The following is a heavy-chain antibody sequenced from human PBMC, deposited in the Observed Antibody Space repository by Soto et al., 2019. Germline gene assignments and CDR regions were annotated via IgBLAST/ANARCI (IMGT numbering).Heavy chain of an antibody. J-gene: IGHJ6*02. V-gene: IGHV4-4*02. CDR1: SGSISSSNW. CDR2: IYHSGTT. CDR3: ARLPEKVYGYQNGMDV. Sequence: SETLSLTCAVSSGSISSSNWWSWVRQPPGKGLEWIGGIYHSGTTNYHPSLKSRVAISVDTSKNQFSLKLSSVTAADTAIYYCARLPEKVYGYQNGMDVWGQGTTVTVSS. D-gene: IGHD2-8*01.